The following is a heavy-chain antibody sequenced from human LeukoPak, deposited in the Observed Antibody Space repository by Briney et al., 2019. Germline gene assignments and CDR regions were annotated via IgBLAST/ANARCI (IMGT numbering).Heavy chain of an antibody. CDR2: ISYDRSNK. J-gene: IGHJ4*02. D-gene: IGHD4-23*01. CDR3: ARAVPGGNSDFDY. Sequence: GGSLRLSCAASGFTFSSYGMNWVRQAPGKGLEWVAVISYDRSNKYYADSVKGRFTISRDNAKNTLSLQMNSLRAEDTAVYYCARAVPGGNSDFDYWGQGTLVTVSS. V-gene: IGHV3-30*03. CDR1: GFTFSSYG.